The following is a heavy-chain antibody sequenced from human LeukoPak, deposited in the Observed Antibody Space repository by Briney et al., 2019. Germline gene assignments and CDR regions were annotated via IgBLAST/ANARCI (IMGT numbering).Heavy chain of an antibody. J-gene: IGHJ4*02. Sequence: SETLSLTCAVYGGSFSDHYWNWIRQPPGKGLEWIGEINHSGTTNYNASLKSRVNISVDTSKNHFSLKLNSMTAADTAVYYCARKASHFSYGLRAIDYWGQGNLVTVSS. D-gene: IGHD5-18*01. CDR2: INHSGTT. CDR1: GGSFSDHY. V-gene: IGHV4-34*01. CDR3: ARKASHFSYGLRAIDY.